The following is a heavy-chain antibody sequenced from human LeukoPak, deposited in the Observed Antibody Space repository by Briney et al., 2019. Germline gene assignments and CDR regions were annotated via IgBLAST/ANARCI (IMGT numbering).Heavy chain of an antibody. D-gene: IGHD3-3*01. CDR1: GGTFSSYA. Sequence: SVKVSCKASGGTFSSYAISWVRQAPGQGLEWMGGIIPIFGTANYAQKFQGRVTITADESTSTAYMELSSLRSGDTAVYYCARDPSHYDFWRGYFDYWGQGTLVTVSS. J-gene: IGHJ4*02. V-gene: IGHV1-69*01. CDR2: IIPIFGTA. CDR3: ARDPSHYDFWRGYFDY.